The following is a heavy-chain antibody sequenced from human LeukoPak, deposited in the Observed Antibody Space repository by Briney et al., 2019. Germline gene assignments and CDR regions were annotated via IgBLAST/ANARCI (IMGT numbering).Heavy chain of an antibody. CDR1: GGTFSSYA. D-gene: IGHD6-6*01. J-gene: IGHJ6*03. CDR3: ARGYSSSSFYYYYMDV. Sequence: SVKVSCKASGGTFSSYAISWVRQAPGQGLEWLGGIIPIFGTANYAQKFQGRVTITTDESTSTAYMELSSLRSEDTAVYYCARGYSSSSFYYYYMDVWGKGTTVTVSS. V-gene: IGHV1-69*05. CDR2: IIPIFGTA.